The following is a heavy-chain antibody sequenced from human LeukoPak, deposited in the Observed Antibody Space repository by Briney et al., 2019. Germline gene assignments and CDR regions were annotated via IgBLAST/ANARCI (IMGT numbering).Heavy chain of an antibody. CDR1: GFTFSSYA. J-gene: IGHJ4*02. CDR3: ARGTGYSSGWYEPFDY. CDR2: ISGSGGST. V-gene: IGHV3-23*01. Sequence: GGSLRLSCAASGFTFSSYAMRWVRQAPGKGLEWVSAISGSGGSTYYADSVKGRFTSFRDNANNSLYLQMHRLRAEDTAVYYGARGTGYSSGWYEPFDYWGQGTLVTVSS. D-gene: IGHD6-19*01.